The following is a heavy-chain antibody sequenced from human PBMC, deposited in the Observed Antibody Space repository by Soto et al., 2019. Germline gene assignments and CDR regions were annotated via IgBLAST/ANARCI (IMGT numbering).Heavy chain of an antibody. D-gene: IGHD2-2*01. CDR3: ARGYCSSTSCRPFDY. J-gene: IGHJ4*02. CDR2: IIPILGIA. V-gene: IGHV1-69*02. CDR1: GGTFSSYT. Sequence: QVQLVQSGAEVKKPGSSVKVSCKASGGTFSSYTISWVRQAPGQGLEWMGRIIPILGIANYAQKFQGRVTSTADKSTSTAYMELSSLRSEDTAVYYCARGYCSSTSCRPFDYCGQGTLVTVSS.